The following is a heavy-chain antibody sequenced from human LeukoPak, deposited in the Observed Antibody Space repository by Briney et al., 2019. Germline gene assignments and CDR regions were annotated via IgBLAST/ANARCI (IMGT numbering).Heavy chain of an antibody. V-gene: IGHV4-39*07. CDR3: ARGGPQYVRNWFDP. CDR2: IYYSGST. CDR1: GGSISSSSYY. D-gene: IGHD3-16*01. Sequence: SETLSLTCTVYGGSISSSSYYWGWIRQPPGKGLEWIGSIYYSGSTYYNPSLKSRVTISVDTSKNQFSLKLSSVTAADTAVYYCARGGPQYVRNWFDPWGQGTLVTVSS. J-gene: IGHJ5*02.